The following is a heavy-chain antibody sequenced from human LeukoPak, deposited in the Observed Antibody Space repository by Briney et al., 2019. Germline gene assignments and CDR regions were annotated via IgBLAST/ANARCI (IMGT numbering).Heavy chain of an antibody. CDR3: ARDGTKRWLPESLHAFDI. J-gene: IGHJ3*02. CDR1: GGTFSSYA. V-gene: IGHV1-69*01. Sequence: SVKVSCKAPGGTFSSYAISWVRQAPGQGLEWMGGIIPIFGTANYAQKFQGRVTITADESTSTAYMELSSLRSEDTAVYYCARDGTKRWLPESLHAFDIWGQGTMVTVSS. CDR2: IIPIFGTA. D-gene: IGHD5-24*01.